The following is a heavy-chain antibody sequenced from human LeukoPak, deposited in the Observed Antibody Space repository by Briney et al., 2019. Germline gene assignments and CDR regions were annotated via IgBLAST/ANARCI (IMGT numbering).Heavy chain of an antibody. V-gene: IGHV4-4*07. CDR3: ARAVVPAAMGYYYYYGMDV. Sequence: SQTLSLTCTVSGASISNYYWSWIRQPAGKGLEWLGRMYTSGSTDYNPSLKSRVTMSVDTSRNQFSLKLTSVTAADTAVYYCARAVVPAAMGYYYYYGMDVWGQGTTVTVSS. J-gene: IGHJ6*02. D-gene: IGHD2-2*01. CDR1: GASISNYY. CDR2: MYTSGST.